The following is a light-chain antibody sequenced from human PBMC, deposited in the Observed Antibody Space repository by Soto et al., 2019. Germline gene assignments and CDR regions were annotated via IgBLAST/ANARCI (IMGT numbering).Light chain of an antibody. CDR3: QQYNNWPPWT. Sequence: EIVLTQSPATLSLSPGERSALSCSASQSVSSYLAWYQQKPGQAPRLLIYDASNRATGIPDRFSGSGSGTDFTLTISSLQSEDFAVYYCQQYNNWPPWTFGQGTKVDIK. CDR1: QSVSSY. CDR2: DAS. J-gene: IGKJ1*01. V-gene: IGKV3-11*01.